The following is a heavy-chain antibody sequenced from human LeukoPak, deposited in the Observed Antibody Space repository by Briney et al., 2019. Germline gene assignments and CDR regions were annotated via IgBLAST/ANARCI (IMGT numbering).Heavy chain of an antibody. CDR1: GGPIASSHYY. CDR2: IYYNNKT. Sequence: SETLSLACNVPGGPIASSHYYWGWVRQTPGMELEWIGSIYYNNKTADNPSINSRLTICVDTSSMQFFLRLTSETAADTAIYYCARHPWSLLTRYYLYDAFDVWGPGTGVTVSS. D-gene: IGHD3-9*01. V-gene: IGHV4-39*01. CDR3: ARHPWSLLTRYYLYDAFDV. J-gene: IGHJ3*01.